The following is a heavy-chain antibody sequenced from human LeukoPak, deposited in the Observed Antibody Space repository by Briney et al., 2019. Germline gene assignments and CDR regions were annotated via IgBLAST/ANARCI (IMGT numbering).Heavy chain of an antibody. CDR1: GFPFSSYA. Sequence: PWGSLQLSCAASGFPFSSYAMSWVRPAPGKGLEGVSAISGSGGSTYYADSVKGRFTISRDNSKNTLYLQMNSLRAEDTAVYYCAKDSIAAAGPWYFDLWGRGTLVTVSS. CDR2: ISGSGGST. J-gene: IGHJ2*01. D-gene: IGHD6-13*01. CDR3: AKDSIAAAGPWYFDL. V-gene: IGHV3-23*01.